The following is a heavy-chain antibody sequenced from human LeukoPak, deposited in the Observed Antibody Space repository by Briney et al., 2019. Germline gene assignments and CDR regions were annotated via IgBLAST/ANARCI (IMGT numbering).Heavy chain of an antibody. CDR3: ARGKDGYNWDYFDY. V-gene: IGHV3-23*01. CDR1: GFTFTIYD. CDR2: ISGSGGTT. D-gene: IGHD5-24*01. Sequence: GGSLRLSCAASGFTFTIYDMTWVRQAPGKGLEWVSSISGSGGTTYYADSVKGRFTISRDNSKNTLYLQMNRLGAEDTAVYYCARGKDGYNWDYFDYWGQGTLVTVSS. J-gene: IGHJ4*02.